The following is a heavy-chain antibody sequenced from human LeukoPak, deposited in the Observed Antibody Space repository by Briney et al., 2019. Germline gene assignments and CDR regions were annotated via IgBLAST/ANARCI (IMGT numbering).Heavy chain of an antibody. Sequence: SETLSLTCTVSDDSITMYYWTWIRQPPGKGLEWIGYVDHTGTTKFNPSLNGRVSISRDTSNNFFSLRLRSVTAADTAVYFCARGRVSSSTWYSTYYYFFYMDFWGKGTTVTVSS. CDR2: VDHTGTT. J-gene: IGHJ6*03. V-gene: IGHV4-59*01. CDR1: DDSITMYY. CDR3: ARGRVSSSTWYSTYYYFFYMDF. D-gene: IGHD4-11*01.